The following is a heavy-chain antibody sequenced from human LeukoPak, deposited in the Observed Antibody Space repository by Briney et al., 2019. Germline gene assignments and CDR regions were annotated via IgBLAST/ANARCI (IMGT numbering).Heavy chain of an antibody. CDR2: INHSGGT. V-gene: IGHV4-34*01. D-gene: IGHD3-10*01. CDR1: GGSFSGYY. CDR3: ARGHSMVRGVIISRSYFDY. Sequence: SETLSLTCAVYGGSFSGYYWSWLRQPPGKGLEWIGEINHSGGTNYNPSLKSRVTISVDTSKNQFSLKLSSVTAADTAVYYCARGHSMVRGVIISRSYFDYWGQGTLVTVSS. J-gene: IGHJ4*02.